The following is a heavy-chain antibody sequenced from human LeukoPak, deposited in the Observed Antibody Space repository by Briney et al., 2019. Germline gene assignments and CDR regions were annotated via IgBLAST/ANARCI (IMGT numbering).Heavy chain of an antibody. Sequence: SETLSLTCTVSGGSISSYYWSWIRQPAGKGLEWIGRIYSSGSTNYNPSLKSRVTISVDKSKNQFSLKLSSVTAADTAVYYCARDRRYYDSSGYIRGFDYWGQGTLVTVSS. D-gene: IGHD3-22*01. J-gene: IGHJ4*02. CDR3: ARDRRYYDSSGYIRGFDY. V-gene: IGHV4-4*07. CDR1: GGSISSYY. CDR2: IYSSGST.